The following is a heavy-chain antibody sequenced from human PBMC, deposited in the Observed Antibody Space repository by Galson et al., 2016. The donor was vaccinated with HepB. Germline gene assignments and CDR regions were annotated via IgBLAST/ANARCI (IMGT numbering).Heavy chain of an antibody. CDR3: TRLAYSSTWSSNHAYGMDV. CDR2: ISWDSDKI. D-gene: IGHD6-13*01. V-gene: IGHV3-9*01. J-gene: IGHJ6*02. CDR1: GFTFDDYA. Sequence: SLRLSCAASGFTFDDYAMHWVRQVPGKGLEWVSGISWDSDKIGYADSVKGRFTVSRDNAKNSLSLQMNSLRAEDTALYYCTRLAYSSTWSSNHAYGMDVWGHGTTVTVSS.